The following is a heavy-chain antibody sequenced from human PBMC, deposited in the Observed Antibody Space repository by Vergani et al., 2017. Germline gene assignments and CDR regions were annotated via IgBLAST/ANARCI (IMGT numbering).Heavy chain of an antibody. CDR1: GFTFSSYG. Sequence: QVQLVESGGGVVQPGRSLRLSCAASGFTFSSYGMHWVRQAPGKGLEWVAVIWYDGSNKYYADSVKGRFTISRDNSKNTLYLQMNSLRAEDTAVYYCARARFPDQDPYTFDYWGQGTLVTVSS. CDR3: ARARFPDQDPYTFDY. J-gene: IGHJ4*02. CDR2: IWYDGSNK. V-gene: IGHV3-33*01. D-gene: IGHD2-2*02.